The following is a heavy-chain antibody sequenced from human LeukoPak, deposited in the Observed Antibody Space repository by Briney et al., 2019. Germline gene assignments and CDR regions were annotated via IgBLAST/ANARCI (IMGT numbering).Heavy chain of an antibody. CDR1: GGSINSGGYY. D-gene: IGHD5-24*01. J-gene: IGHJ4*02. Sequence: SETLSLTCTVSGGSINSGGYYWSWIRQHPGKGLEWIGYIYYSGSTYYNPSLKSRITISLDTSKNQFSLKLSSVTAADTAVYYCARGRRDGYNFDYWGQGTVATVSS. V-gene: IGHV4-31*03. CDR3: ARGRRDGYNFDY. CDR2: IYYSGST.